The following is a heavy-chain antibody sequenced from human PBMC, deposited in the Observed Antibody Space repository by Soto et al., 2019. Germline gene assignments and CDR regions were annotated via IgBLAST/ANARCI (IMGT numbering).Heavy chain of an antibody. V-gene: IGHV4-34*01. Sequence: SQTLSLTCAVYGGSFSGYYWSWIRQPPGKGLEWIGEINHSGSTNYNPSLKSRVTISVDTSKNQFSLKLSSVTAADTAVYYCARPAECGGDCYWYFDLWGRGTLVTVSS. CDR1: GGSFSGYY. J-gene: IGHJ2*01. CDR3: ARPAECGGDCYWYFDL. CDR2: INHSGST. D-gene: IGHD2-21*02.